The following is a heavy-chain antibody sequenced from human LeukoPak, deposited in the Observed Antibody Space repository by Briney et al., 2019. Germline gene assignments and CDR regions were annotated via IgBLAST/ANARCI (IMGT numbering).Heavy chain of an antibody. CDR3: ARGRLRYYYDSSGHIGGYYFDY. CDR2: INHSGST. J-gene: IGHJ4*02. Sequence: PSETLSLTCAVYGGSFNGYYWSWIRQPPGKGLEWIGEINHSGSTNYNPSLKSRVTISVDTSKNQFSLKLSSVTAADTAVYYCARGRLRYYYDSSGHIGGYYFDYWGQGTLVTVSS. CDR1: GGSFNGYY. V-gene: IGHV4-34*01. D-gene: IGHD3-22*01.